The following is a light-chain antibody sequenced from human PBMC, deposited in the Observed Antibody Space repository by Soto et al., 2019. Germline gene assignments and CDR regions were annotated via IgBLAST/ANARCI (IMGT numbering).Light chain of an antibody. CDR2: DAS. J-gene: IGKJ1*01. CDR1: QSINAW. V-gene: IGKV1-5*01. Sequence: IQMTQSPSTLSASVGDRVTLTCRASQSINAWLAWYQQKPGKAPKLLIYDASSLQSGVPSRFSGSGSGTEFTLTISGLQTDDFATYYCQHYNIYSPWTLGQGTKVDIK. CDR3: QHYNIYSPWT.